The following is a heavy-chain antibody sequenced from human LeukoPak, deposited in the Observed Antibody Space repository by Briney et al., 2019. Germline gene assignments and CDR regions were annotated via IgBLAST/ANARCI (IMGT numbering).Heavy chain of an antibody. D-gene: IGHD3-22*01. V-gene: IGHV3-48*03. J-gene: IGHJ4*02. CDR2: ISSSGSTI. Sequence: GGSLRLSCAASGFTFSSYEMNWVRQAPGKGLEWVSYISSSGSTIYYADSVKGRFTISRDNAKNSLYPQMNSLRAEDTAVYYCAKDSPLPTYYYDSSGYYVPLIDYWGQGTLVTVSS. CDR1: GFTFSSYE. CDR3: AKDSPLPTYYYDSSGYYVPLIDY.